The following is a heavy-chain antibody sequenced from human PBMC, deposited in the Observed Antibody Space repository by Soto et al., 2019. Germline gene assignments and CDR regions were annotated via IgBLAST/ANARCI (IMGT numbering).Heavy chain of an antibody. CDR1: GGSISSSSYY. CDR3: ARLYDYIWGSFRAPLDY. CDR2: IYYSGST. D-gene: IGHD3-16*02. J-gene: IGHJ4*02. V-gene: IGHV4-39*01. Sequence: SETLSLTCTVSGGSISSSSYYWGWIRQPPGKGQEWIGSIYYSGSTYYKPSLKSRVTISGDTSKNQFSLKLSSVTAADTAVYFCARLYDYIWGSFRAPLDYWGQGTLVTVSS.